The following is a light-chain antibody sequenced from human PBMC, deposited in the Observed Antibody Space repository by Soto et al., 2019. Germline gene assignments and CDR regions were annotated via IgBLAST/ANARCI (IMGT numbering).Light chain of an antibody. J-gene: IGKJ4*01. CDR2: GAS. CDR3: QQYNNWPALT. CDR1: QSVSSN. V-gene: IGKV3-15*01. Sequence: EIVMTQSAATLSVSPGERATLSCRASQSVSSNLAWYQQKPGQAPRLLIYGASTRATGIPARFSGSGSGTEFALTISSLQSEDFAIHYCQQYNNWPALTFGGGTKVEIK.